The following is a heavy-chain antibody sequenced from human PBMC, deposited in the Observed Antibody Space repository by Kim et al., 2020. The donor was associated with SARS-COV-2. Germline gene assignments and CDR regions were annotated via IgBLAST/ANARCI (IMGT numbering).Heavy chain of an antibody. J-gene: IGHJ6*02. CDR2: INSDGSST. CDR3: ARERVTMVRPGPPRYYYYGMDV. D-gene: IGHD3-10*01. Sequence: GGSLRLSCAASGFTFSSYWMHWVRQAPGKGLVWVSRINSDGSSTSYADSVKGRFTISRDNGKNTLSLQMNRLRAEDTAVYYCARERVTMVRPGPPRYYYYGMDVWGQGTTVTVS. CDR1: GFTFSSYW. V-gene: IGHV3-74*01.